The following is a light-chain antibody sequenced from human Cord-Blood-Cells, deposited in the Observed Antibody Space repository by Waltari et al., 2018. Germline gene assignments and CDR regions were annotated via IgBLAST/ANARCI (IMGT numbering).Light chain of an antibody. Sequence: EIVLTQSPAPLSSSPGERATLSCRASQSVSSSLAWYQQKPGQAPRLLIYDASNRATGIPARFSGSGSGTDVTLTISSLEPEDFAVYYCQQRSNWPPLTFGGGTKVEIK. CDR2: DAS. J-gene: IGKJ4*01. V-gene: IGKV3-11*01. CDR1: QSVSSS. CDR3: QQRSNWPPLT.